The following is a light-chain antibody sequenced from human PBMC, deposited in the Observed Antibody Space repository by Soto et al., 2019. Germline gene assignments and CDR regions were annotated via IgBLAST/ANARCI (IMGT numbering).Light chain of an antibody. V-gene: IGKV3D-15*01. J-gene: IGKJ1*01. Sequence: ETGFSQSPCTLSLSTGERATLSCRASQSFGINYLAWFQQKSGQAPRLVIYGASTRATGIPERFSGSGSGTEFTLTISSLQSEDFAVYYCQQYTNWPKTFGQGTKVDIK. CDR3: QQYTNWPKT. CDR1: QSFGIN. CDR2: GAS.